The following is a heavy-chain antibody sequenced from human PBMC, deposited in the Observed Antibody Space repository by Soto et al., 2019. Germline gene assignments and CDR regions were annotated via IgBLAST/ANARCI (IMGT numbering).Heavy chain of an antibody. CDR1: GFTVSSNY. Sequence: GGSLRLSCAASGFTVSSNYMSWVRQAPGKGLEWVSVIYSGGSTYYADSVKGRFTISRDNSKNTLYLQMNSLRAEDTAVYYCARETGHGGNWHYYYYGMDVWGQGTTVTVSS. CDR3: ARETGHGGNWHYYYYGMDV. V-gene: IGHV3-53*01. CDR2: IYSGGST. D-gene: IGHD2-15*01. J-gene: IGHJ6*02.